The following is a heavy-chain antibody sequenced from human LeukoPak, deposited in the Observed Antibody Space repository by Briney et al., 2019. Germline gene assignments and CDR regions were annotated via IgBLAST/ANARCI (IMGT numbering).Heavy chain of an antibody. V-gene: IGHV3-23*01. D-gene: IGHD2/OR15-2a*01. Sequence: PGGSLRLSCAASGFTFSSDSMTWVRQAPGKRLEWVSTISNSGVSTFYADPVKGRFTISRDNSKNTLYLHMNSLSAEDTAVYYCAKDSFSTMWGQGTLVTVSS. CDR3: AKDSFSTM. CDR1: GFTFSSDS. J-gene: IGHJ4*02. CDR2: ISNSGVST.